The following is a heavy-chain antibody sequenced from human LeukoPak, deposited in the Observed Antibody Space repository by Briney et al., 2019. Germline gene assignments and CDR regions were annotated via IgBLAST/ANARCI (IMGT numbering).Heavy chain of an antibody. V-gene: IGHV3-11*04. D-gene: IGHD2-15*01. CDR3: AKGVVVAVLDDP. CDR1: GFTFSDYY. CDR2: ISSSGSTI. J-gene: IGHJ5*02. Sequence: PGGSLRLSCAASGFTFSDYYMSWIRQAPGKGLEWVSYISSSGSTIYYADSVKGRFTISRDNSKNTLYLQMNSLRAEDTAVYYCAKGVVVAVLDDPWGQGTLVTVSS.